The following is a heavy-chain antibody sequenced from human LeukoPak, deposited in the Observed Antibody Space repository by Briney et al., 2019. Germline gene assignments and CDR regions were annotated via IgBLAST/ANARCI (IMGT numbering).Heavy chain of an antibody. D-gene: IGHD5-24*01. CDR3: AISLQSFYVGMDTLGGWGY. Sequence: ASVEVSCKASGYTFTSYGISWVRQAPGQGLEWMGWISAYNGNTNYAQKLQGRVTMTTDTSTSTAYMELRSLRSDDTAVYYCAISLQSFYVGMDTLGGWGYWGQGTLVTVSS. V-gene: IGHV1-18*01. CDR1: GYTFTSYG. CDR2: ISAYNGNT. J-gene: IGHJ4*02.